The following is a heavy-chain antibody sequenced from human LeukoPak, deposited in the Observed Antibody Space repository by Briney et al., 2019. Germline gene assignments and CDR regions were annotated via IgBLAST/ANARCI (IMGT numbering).Heavy chain of an antibody. Sequence: GGSLRLSCAASGFTVSNNYMNWVRQAPGKGLEWVSLIYSGGTTYYADSVRGRFTISRDHSKNTLYLQMNSLRAEDTAVYYCARDPSAVAANTYGWGQGTLVTVSS. J-gene: IGHJ4*02. V-gene: IGHV3-66*01. CDR2: IYSGGTT. CDR1: GFTVSNNY. CDR3: ARDPSAVAANTYG. D-gene: IGHD6-25*01.